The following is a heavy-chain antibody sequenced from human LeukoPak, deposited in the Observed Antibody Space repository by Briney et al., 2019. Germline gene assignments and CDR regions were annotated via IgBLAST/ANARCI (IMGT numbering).Heavy chain of an antibody. D-gene: IGHD6-13*01. J-gene: IGHJ5*02. V-gene: IGHV4-31*03. CDR2: IYYSGST. CDR3: ARGSSSWTGGWSDP. Sequence: PSETLSPTCTVSGGSISSGGHFWSWIRQHPGKGLEWIGYIYYSGSTYYNPSLKSRVTISVDTSKNQFSLKLSSVTAADTAVYYCARGSSSWTGGWSDPWGQGTLVTVSS. CDR1: GGSISSGGHF.